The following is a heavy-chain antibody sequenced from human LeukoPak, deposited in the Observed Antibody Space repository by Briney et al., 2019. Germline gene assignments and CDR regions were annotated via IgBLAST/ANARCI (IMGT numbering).Heavy chain of an antibody. Sequence: GESLKISCKGSGYSFTSYWIGWVRQMPGKGLEWMGIIYPGDYDTRYSPSFQGQGTISADKSISTAYLQWSSLKASDTAMYYCARLCHDSSGFYYDAFDIWGQGTMVTVSS. CDR1: GYSFTSYW. CDR3: ARLCHDSSGFYYDAFDI. V-gene: IGHV5-51*01. D-gene: IGHD3-22*01. J-gene: IGHJ3*02. CDR2: IYPGDYDT.